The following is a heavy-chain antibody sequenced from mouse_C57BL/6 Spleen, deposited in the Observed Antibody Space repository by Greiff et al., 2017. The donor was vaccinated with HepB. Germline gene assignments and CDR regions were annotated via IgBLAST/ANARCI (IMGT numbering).Heavy chain of an antibody. V-gene: IGHV1-82*01. CDR3: ARKFYDYGGYYFDY. Sequence: VQLQQSGPELVKPGASVKISCKASGYAFSSSWMNWVKQRPGKGLEWIGRIYPGDGDTNYNGKFKGKATLTADKSSSTAYMQLSSLTSEDSAVYFCARKFYDYGGYYFDYWGQGTTLTVSS. CDR2: IYPGDGDT. J-gene: IGHJ2*01. CDR1: GYAFSSSW. D-gene: IGHD2-4*01.